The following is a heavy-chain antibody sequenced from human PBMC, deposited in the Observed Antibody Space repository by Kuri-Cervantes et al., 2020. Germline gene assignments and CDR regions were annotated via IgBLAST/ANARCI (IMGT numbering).Heavy chain of an antibody. J-gene: IGHJ6*02. D-gene: IGHD5-18*01. CDR2: IYYSGST. CDR3: ARDRGGDTAMAYYYYGMDV. CDR1: GGSVSSGSYY. Sequence: SETLSLTCTVSGGSVSSGSYYWSWIRQPPGKGLEWIGYIYYSGSTNYNPSLKSRVTISVDTSKNQFSLKLSSVTAADTAVYYCARDRGGDTAMAYYYYGMDVWGQGTTVTVSS. V-gene: IGHV4-61*01.